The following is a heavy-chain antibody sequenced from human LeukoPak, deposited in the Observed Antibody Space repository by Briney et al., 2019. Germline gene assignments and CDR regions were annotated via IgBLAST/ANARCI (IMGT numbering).Heavy chain of an antibody. CDR2: IRYDGSNK. J-gene: IGHJ4*02. CDR1: GFAFSSYG. Sequence: GGSLRLSCAASGFAFSSYGMHWVRQAPGKGLEWVAFIRYDGSNKYYADSVKGRFTISRDNSKNALYLQMNSLRAEDTAVYYCAKDISLLRVVPAAIDYWGQGTLVTVSS. V-gene: IGHV3-30*02. D-gene: IGHD2-2*01. CDR3: AKDISLLRVVPAAIDY.